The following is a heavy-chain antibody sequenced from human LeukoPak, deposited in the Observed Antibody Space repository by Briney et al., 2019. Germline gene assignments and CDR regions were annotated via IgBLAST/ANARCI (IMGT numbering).Heavy chain of an antibody. CDR2: IGGSGDKT. Sequence: LPGGFLRLSCAASGFTFNRNAISWVRQAPGKGLEWVSTIGGSGDKTFYADSVKGRFTISRDNSKNMPHLQMSSPTGEDTALYYCVRRGDASSGWGDHDYWGQGALVTVSS. J-gene: IGHJ4*02. CDR1: GFTFNRNA. V-gene: IGHV3-23*01. CDR3: VRRGDASSGWGDHDY. D-gene: IGHD6-19*01.